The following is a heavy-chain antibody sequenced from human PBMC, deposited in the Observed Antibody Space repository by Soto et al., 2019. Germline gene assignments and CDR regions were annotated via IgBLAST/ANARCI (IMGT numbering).Heavy chain of an antibody. CDR3: ASSSTSWLVLRYYGMDV. D-gene: IGHD2-2*01. V-gene: IGHV3-21*01. J-gene: IGHJ6*02. Sequence: GGSLRLSCAASGFTFSSYSMNWVRQAPGKGPEWVSSISSSSSYIYYADSVKGRFTISRDNAKNSLYLQMNSLRAEDTAVYYCASSSTSWLVLRYYGMDVWGQGTTVTVSS. CDR2: ISSSSSYI. CDR1: GFTFSSYS.